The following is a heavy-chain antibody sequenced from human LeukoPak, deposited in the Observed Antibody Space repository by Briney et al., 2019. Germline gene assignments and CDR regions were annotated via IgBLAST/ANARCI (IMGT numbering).Heavy chain of an antibody. D-gene: IGHD3-22*01. CDR2: ISYDGSNK. CDR1: GFTFSSYA. V-gene: IGHV3-30-3*01. J-gene: IGHJ4*02. CDR3: AKDNYYYSSAYPDY. Sequence: GGSLRLSCAASGFTFSSYAMHWVRQAPGKGLEWVAVISYDGSNKYYADSVKGRFTISRDNSKNTLYLQMNSLRAEDTAVYCCAKDNYYYSSAYPDYWGQGTLVTVSS.